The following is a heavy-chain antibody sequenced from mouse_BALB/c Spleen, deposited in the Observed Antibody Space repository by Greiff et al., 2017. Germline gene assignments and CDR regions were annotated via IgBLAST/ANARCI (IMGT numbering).Heavy chain of an antibody. CDR3: GSTRAMTFYMDY. Sequence: VQLKESGPGLVKPSQSLSLSCTVTGYSITSDYAWYWMRQPPGNKQEWRGYISYSGSTSYNPSLKSRITITRDTSKNPFFLQLNSVTTEHTATYYCGSTRAMTFYMDYWGQGTSVTVSS. CDR1: GYSITSDYA. J-gene: IGHJ4*01. CDR2: ISYSGST. D-gene: IGHD1-2*01. V-gene: IGHV3-2*02.